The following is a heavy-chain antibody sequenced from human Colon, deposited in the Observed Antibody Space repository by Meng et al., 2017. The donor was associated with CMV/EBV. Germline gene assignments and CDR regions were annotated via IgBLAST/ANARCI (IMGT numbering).Heavy chain of an antibody. V-gene: IGHV4-31*03. Sequence: GTVSGGSISSGGYYWSWIRQHPGKGLEWIGYIYYTGSTYYNPSLKSRVVISGDTSKNQFSLKLSSVTAADTAVYFCARDPGSGPDYWGQGTLVTVSS. D-gene: IGHD2-15*01. CDR2: IYYTGST. J-gene: IGHJ4*02. CDR1: GGSISSGGYY. CDR3: ARDPGSGPDY.